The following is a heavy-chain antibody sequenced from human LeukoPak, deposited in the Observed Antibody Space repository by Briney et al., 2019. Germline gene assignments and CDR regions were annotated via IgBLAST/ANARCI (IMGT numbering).Heavy chain of an antibody. CDR3: ARAYYGSGMDDAFDI. D-gene: IGHD3-10*01. J-gene: IGHJ3*02. CDR2: IWYDGSNK. V-gene: IGHV3-33*01. CDR1: GFTFSSYG. Sequence: PGRSLRLSCAASGFTFSSYGMHWVRQAPGKGLEWVAVIWYDGSNKYYADSVKGRFTISRDNSKNTLYLQMNSLRAEDTAVYYCARAYYGSGMDDAFDIWGQGTMVTVSS.